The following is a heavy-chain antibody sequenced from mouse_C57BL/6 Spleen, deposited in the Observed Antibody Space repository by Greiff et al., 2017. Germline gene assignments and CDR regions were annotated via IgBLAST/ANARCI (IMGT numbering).Heavy chain of an antibody. Sequence: EVQLVASEGGLVQPGSSMKLSCTASGFTFSDYYMAWVRQVPEKGLEWVANINYDGSSTYYLDSLKSRFIISRDNAKNILYLQMSSLKSDETATYYCARVTYFYSMDYWCQGTSVTVSS. CDR2: INYDGSST. V-gene: IGHV5-16*01. J-gene: IGHJ4*01. CDR3: ARVTYFYSMDY. CDR1: GFTFSDYY.